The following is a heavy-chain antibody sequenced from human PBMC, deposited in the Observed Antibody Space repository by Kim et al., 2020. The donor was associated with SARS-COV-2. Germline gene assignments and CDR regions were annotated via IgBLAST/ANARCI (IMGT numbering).Heavy chain of an antibody. CDR2: ISGSGGST. Sequence: GGSLRLSCAASGFTFSSYAMSWVRQAPGKGLEWVSAISGSGGSTYYADSVKGRFTISRDNSKNTLYLQMNSLRAEDTAVYYCAKQGLRSGLGSLEWLSSYYYYGMDVWGQGTTVTVSS. D-gene: IGHD3-3*01. J-gene: IGHJ6*02. CDR3: AKQGLRSGLGSLEWLSSYYYYGMDV. V-gene: IGHV3-23*01. CDR1: GFTFSSYA.